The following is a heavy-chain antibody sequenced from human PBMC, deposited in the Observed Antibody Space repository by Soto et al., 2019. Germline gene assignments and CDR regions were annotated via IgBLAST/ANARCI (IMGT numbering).Heavy chain of an antibody. Sequence: SGFTFNTYGMNWVRQAPGKGLEWASYISSGSSTTYYADSVRGRFTISRDNAKNSLYLEMNSLRDEDTALYFCARDRDYSSHSFDYWGQGTLVTVSS. CDR3: ARDRDYSSHSFDY. V-gene: IGHV3-48*02. CDR1: GFTFNTYG. CDR2: ISSGSSTT. J-gene: IGHJ4*02. D-gene: IGHD6-13*01.